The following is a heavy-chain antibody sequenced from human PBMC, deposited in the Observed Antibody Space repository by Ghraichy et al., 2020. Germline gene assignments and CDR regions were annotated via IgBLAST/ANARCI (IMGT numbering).Heavy chain of an antibody. CDR2: INWRAGRT. D-gene: IGHD5-12*01. Sequence: GVSLRLSCEGSGFNMDDFGMSWVRQAPGKGLEWVSAINWRAGRTGYVASVMGRFTISRDSAKNTLYLQMNSLRSDDTALYYCTRGGYGGYYIDYWGQGTPVTVSS. J-gene: IGHJ4*02. CDR1: GFNMDDFG. V-gene: IGHV3-20*04. CDR3: TRGGYGGYYIDY.